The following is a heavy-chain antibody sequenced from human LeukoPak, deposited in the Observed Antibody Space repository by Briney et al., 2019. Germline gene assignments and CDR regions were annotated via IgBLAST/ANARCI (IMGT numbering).Heavy chain of an antibody. CDR2: IYTSGST. CDR3: ARGGSGSSRFGY. CDR1: GGSISSYY. Sequence: SETLSLTCTVSGGSISSYYWSWIRQPAGKGLEWIGRIYTSGSTNYNPSLKSRVTISVDNSKNQFSLKLTSVTAADTAVYYCARGGSGSSRFGYWGQGTLVTVSS. D-gene: IGHD3-10*01. J-gene: IGHJ4*02. V-gene: IGHV4-4*07.